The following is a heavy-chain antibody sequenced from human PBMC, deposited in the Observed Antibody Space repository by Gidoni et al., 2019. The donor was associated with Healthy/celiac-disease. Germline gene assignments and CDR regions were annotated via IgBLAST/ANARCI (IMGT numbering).Heavy chain of an antibody. CDR2: IKQDGSEK. CDR1: GFTFSSYW. J-gene: IGHJ3*02. CDR3: AGFGGESRDAFDI. D-gene: IGHD3-10*01. V-gene: IGHV3-7*01. Sequence: EVQLVESGGGLVQPGGSLRLSCAASGFTFSSYWMSWGRQAPGKGLEWVANIKQDGSEKYYVDSVKGRFTISRDNAKNSLYLQMNSLRAEDTAVYYCAGFGGESRDAFDIWGQGTMVTVSS.